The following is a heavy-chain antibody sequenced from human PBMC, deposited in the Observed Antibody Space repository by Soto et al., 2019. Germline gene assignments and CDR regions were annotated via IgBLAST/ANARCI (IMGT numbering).Heavy chain of an antibody. Sequence: QVHLVQSGAEVKKPGSSVKVSCQASGGPFSNYALSWVRQAPGHGLEWMGGIIPISGTTDYAQKFQARVTIIADESTNTAYMELSSLRADDTAVYYCARLPSVLPVVDMWGQGTLVTVSS. CDR2: IIPISGTT. J-gene: IGHJ3*02. CDR1: GGPFSNYA. V-gene: IGHV1-69*01. CDR3: ARLPSVLPVVDM.